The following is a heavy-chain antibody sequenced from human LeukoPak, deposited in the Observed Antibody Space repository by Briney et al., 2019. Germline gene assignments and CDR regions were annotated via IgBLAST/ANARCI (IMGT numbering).Heavy chain of an antibody. CDR2: ISAYNGNT. CDR1: GYTFTSYG. J-gene: IGHJ4*02. CDR3: AREAHLLRFGEWACDY. V-gene: IGHV1-18*04. Sequence: GASVKVSCKASGYTFTSYGISWVRQAPGQGLEWMGWISAYNGNTNYAQKLQGRVTMTTDTSTSTAYMELRSLRSDDTAVYYCAREAHLLRFGEWACDYWGQGTLVTVSS. D-gene: IGHD3-10*01.